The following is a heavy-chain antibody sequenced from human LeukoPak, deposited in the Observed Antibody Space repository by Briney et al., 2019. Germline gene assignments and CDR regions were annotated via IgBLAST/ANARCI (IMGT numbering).Heavy chain of an antibody. Sequence: GSVTVSCKASGFTFTSYYIHWVRQAPGQGLEWMGWINPNSGGTKYAQKFQGRLTMTRDTSISTANMELSRLRSDDTAVYYCARERTTVVTLDYYYGMDVWGQGTTVTVSS. V-gene: IGHV1-2*02. CDR3: ARERTTVVTLDYYYGMDV. D-gene: IGHD4-23*01. J-gene: IGHJ6*02. CDR2: INPNSGGT. CDR1: GFTFTSYY.